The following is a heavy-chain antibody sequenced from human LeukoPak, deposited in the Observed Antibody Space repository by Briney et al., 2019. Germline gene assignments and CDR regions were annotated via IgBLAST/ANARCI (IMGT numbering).Heavy chain of an antibody. J-gene: IGHJ4*02. D-gene: IGHD2-15*01. CDR2: IYTSGST. V-gene: IGHV4-61*02. CDR3: ARDTAAYCSGGSCYYPDY. Sequence: SQTLSLTCTVSGGSISSGSYYWSWIRQPAGKGLEWIGRIYTSGSTNYNPSLKSRVTISVDTSKNQFSLKLSSVTAADTAVYYCARDTAAYCSGGSCYYPDYWGQRTLVTVSS. CDR1: GGSISSGSYY.